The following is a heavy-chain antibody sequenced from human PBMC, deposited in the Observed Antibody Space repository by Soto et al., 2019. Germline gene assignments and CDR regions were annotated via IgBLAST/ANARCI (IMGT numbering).Heavy chain of an antibody. V-gene: IGHV3-53*01. CDR1: GFIVSSYY. CDR3: AKSGGNGWFADAFDV. Sequence: GGSLRRYCAGSGFIVSSYYMSWVRQAPGKGLEWISVIYSGGSTYYADSVKGRFTISRDNSENTRYLQLNSLRAEDTAVYYCAKSGGNGWFADAFDVWGQGTMVTVSS. CDR2: IYSGGST. J-gene: IGHJ3*01. D-gene: IGHD6-19*01.